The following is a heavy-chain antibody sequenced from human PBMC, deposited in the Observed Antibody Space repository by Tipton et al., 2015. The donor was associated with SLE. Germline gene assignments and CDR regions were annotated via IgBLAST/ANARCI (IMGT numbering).Heavy chain of an antibody. CDR1: GYSFTNYW. CDR3: ARLGGSHNWFDP. J-gene: IGHJ5*02. CDR2: IYPGDSNT. D-gene: IGHD1-26*01. V-gene: IGHV5-51*03. Sequence: QLVQSGAEVKKPGESLKISCKGSGYSFTNYWIGWVRQMPGKGLEWMGSIYPGDSNTRYSPSFRGQVTISADMSISAAYLQWRSLKASDSAMYYCARLGGSHNWFDPWGQGTLVTVSS.